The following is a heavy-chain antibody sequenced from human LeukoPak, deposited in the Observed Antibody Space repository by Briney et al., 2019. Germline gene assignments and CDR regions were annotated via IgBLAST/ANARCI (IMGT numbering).Heavy chain of an antibody. CDR1: GFTFPTYG. V-gene: IGHV3-30*18. Sequence: GGSLRLSCAGSGFTFPTYGMHWVRQAQGKGLEWVAYISYDGNKGYYTDSVKGRFTISRDNSKNMLFLQISSLRIEDTGVYYCAKDSTRDYGYYGMPESWGQGTLVTVSS. CDR3: AKDSTRDYGYYGMPES. CDR2: ISYDGNKG. J-gene: IGHJ4*02. D-gene: IGHD4-17*01.